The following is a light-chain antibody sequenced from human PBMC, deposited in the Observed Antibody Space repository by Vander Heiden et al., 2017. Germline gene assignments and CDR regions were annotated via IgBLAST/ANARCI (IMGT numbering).Light chain of an antibody. J-gene: IGKJ4*01. CDR1: QGISSA. V-gene: IGKV1-13*02. CDR2: DAS. Sequence: NQFTLSPSSLSSSVEDRVTITCRASQGISSALAWYQQKPGKAPKLLIYDASSLESGVPSRFSGSGSGTDFTLTISSLQPEDFATYYCQQFNSYPLTFAGGTKVEIK. CDR3: QQFNSYPLT.